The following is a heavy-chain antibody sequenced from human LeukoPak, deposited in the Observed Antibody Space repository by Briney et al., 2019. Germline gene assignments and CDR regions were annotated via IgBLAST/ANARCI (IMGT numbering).Heavy chain of an antibody. CDR3: ARAHYGGNPVFDY. V-gene: IGHV3-30*03. J-gene: IGHJ4*02. D-gene: IGHD4-23*01. CDR2: ISDDGSNK. Sequence: RPGGSLRLSCAASGFTFSSYGMHWVRQAPGKGLEWVAVISDDGSNKYYADSVKGRFTISRDNSKNTLYLQMNSLRAEDTAVYYCARAHYGGNPVFDYWGQGTLVTVSS. CDR1: GFTFSSYG.